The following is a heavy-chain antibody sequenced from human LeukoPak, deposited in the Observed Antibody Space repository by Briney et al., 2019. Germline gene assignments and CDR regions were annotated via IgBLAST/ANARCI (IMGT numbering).Heavy chain of an antibody. J-gene: IGHJ4*01. V-gene: IGHV3-74*01. CDR2: MNSAGTTI. Sequence: GGSLRLSCASWIHPLRSVWLHWATQVPGEGLVWVARMNSAGTTINYADSVKGRFTISRDNVRHTLHLQMNNLSLEDTAVYFCIREVRVRASASLGLWGRGTLVTVS. CDR3: IREVRVRASASLGL. D-gene: IGHD3-16*02. CDR1: IHPLRSVW.